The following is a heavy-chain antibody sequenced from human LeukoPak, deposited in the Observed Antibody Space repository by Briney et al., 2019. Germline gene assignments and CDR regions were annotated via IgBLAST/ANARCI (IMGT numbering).Heavy chain of an antibody. CDR2: ISSSSSYI. D-gene: IGHD5-18*01. J-gene: IGHJ4*02. V-gene: IGHV3-21*01. CDR1: GFTFSSYS. CDR3: ARGLFRGYSYGPTGTHFDY. Sequence: TGGSLRLSCAASGFTFSSYSMNWVRQAPGKGLEWVSSISSSSSYIYYADSVKGRFTISRDNAKNSLYLQMNSLRAEDTAVYYCARGLFRGYSYGPTGTHFDYWGQGTLVTVSS.